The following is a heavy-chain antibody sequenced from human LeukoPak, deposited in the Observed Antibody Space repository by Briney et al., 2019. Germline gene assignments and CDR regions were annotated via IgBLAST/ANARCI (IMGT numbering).Heavy chain of an antibody. CDR1: GHTFTGYY. D-gene: IGHD4-17*01. V-gene: IGHV1-2*02. Sequence: ASVKVSCKASGHTFTGYYMHWVRQAPGQGLEWMGWINPNSGGTKYAQKFRGRVTMTRDTSISTAYMELSKLRSDDTAVYYCGYGDYERFDYWGQGTLVTVSS. CDR2: INPNSGGT. J-gene: IGHJ4*02. CDR3: GYGDYERFDY.